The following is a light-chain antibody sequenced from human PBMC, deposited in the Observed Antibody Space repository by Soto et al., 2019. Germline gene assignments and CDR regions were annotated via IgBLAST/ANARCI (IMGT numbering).Light chain of an antibody. CDR2: GSS. Sequence: EIVLTQSPGTLSLSPGERATLSCRASQSISTSYLAWYQQKPGHPPRLLIYGSSSRATGIPDSFSGSGSGTDFTLTISSLEHEDFAAYYCQQYGSSHQATFGQGTKVDIK. CDR1: QSISTSY. CDR3: QQYGSSHQAT. V-gene: IGKV3-20*01. J-gene: IGKJ1*01.